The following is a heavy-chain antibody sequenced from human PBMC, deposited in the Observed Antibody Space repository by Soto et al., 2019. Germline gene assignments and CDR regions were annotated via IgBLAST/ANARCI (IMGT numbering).Heavy chain of an antibody. CDR1: GFTFDDYG. J-gene: IGHJ6*02. Sequence: PGGSLRLSCAASGFTFDDYGRSWVRQAPGKGLEWVSGINWNGGSTGYADSVKGRFTISRDNAKNSLYLQMNSLRAEDTALYYCARGAAYYDFWSGYSDSYYYYGMDVWGQGTTVTVSS. CDR2: INWNGGST. D-gene: IGHD3-3*01. CDR3: ARGAAYYDFWSGYSDSYYYYGMDV. V-gene: IGHV3-20*04.